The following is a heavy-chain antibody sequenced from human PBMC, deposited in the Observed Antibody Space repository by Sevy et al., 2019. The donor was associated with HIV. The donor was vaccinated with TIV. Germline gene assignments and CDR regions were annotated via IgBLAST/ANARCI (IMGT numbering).Heavy chain of an antibody. J-gene: IGHJ4*02. V-gene: IGHV3-23*01. Sequence: GGSLISCAASGLTLTTTGMSWVRQAPGKELEWVAGVTSDGTTYYADSVRDRFTVSRDNSKNTLYLQLNSLRADDTAVFYCAGGDTTMITDLDYWGQRTLVTVSS. CDR1: GLTLTTTG. D-gene: IGHD3-16*01. CDR3: AGGDTTMITDLDY. CDR2: VTSDGTT.